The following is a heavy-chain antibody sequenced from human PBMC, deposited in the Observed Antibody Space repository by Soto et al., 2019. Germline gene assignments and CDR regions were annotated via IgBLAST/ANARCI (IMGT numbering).Heavy chain of an antibody. CDR3: ARQYCSGGSCYIGAFDP. J-gene: IGHJ5*02. CDR1: GFTVSTNY. D-gene: IGHD2-15*01. V-gene: IGHV3-66*04. CDR2: IYSGGST. Sequence: EVQLVESGGGLVQPGGSLRLSCAASGFTVSTNYMIWVRQAAGKGLEWVSVIYSGGSTYYADSVKDRFTISRDNSKNTLYLQMNSLRAEDTAVYYCARQYCSGGSCYIGAFDPWGQGTLVTVSS.